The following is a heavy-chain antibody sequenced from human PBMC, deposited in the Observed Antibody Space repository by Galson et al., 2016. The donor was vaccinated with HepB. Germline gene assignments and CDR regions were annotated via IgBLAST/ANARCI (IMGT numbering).Heavy chain of an antibody. CDR2: IGTAGDT. V-gene: IGHV3-13*01. J-gene: IGHJ6*02. CDR3: ARGGLGDCSGGSCSLGDYGMDV. CDR1: GFTFSSYD. D-gene: IGHD2-15*01. Sequence: SLRLSCAASGFTFSSYDMHWVRQATGKGLEWVSAIGTAGDTYYPGSVKGRFTISRENAKNSLYLQMNTLRAEDTAVYYCARGGLGDCSGGSCSLGDYGMDVWGQGTTVTVSS.